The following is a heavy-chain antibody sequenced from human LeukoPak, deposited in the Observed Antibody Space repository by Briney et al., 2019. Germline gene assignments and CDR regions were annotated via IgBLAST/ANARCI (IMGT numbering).Heavy chain of an antibody. Sequence: HPGGSLRLSCAASGFTISGSAMHWVRQASGKGLEWVGRIRSKANSYATAYAASVKGRFTISRDDSKNTAYLQMNSLRAEDTAVYYCAELGITMIGGVWGKGTTVTISS. D-gene: IGHD3-10*02. CDR3: AELGITMIGGV. J-gene: IGHJ6*04. V-gene: IGHV3-73*01. CDR2: IRSKANSYAT. CDR1: GFTISGSA.